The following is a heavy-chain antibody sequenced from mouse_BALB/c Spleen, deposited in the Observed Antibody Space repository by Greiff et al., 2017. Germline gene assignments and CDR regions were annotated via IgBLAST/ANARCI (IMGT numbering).Heavy chain of an antibody. Sequence: EVKLLESGGGLVQPGGSLKLSCAASGFDFSRYWMSWVRQAPGKGLEWIGEINPDSSTINYTPSLKDKFIISRDNAKNTLYLQMSKVRSEDTALYYCARPENRLWYFDVWGAGTTVTVSS. V-gene: IGHV4-1*02. D-gene: IGHD1-2*01. CDR2: INPDSSTI. CDR3: ARPENRLWYFDV. J-gene: IGHJ1*01. CDR1: GFDFSRYW.